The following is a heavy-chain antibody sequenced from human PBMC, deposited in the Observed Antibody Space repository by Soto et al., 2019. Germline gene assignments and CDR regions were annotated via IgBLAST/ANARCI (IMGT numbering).Heavy chain of an antibody. J-gene: IGHJ3*02. D-gene: IGHD2-8*02. CDR2: INPSGGST. Sequence: QVQLVQSGAEVKKPGASVKVSSKASGYTFTSYYMHWVGQAPGQGFEWMGRINPSGGSTSYAQKFQGRVTMTRDTSTSTVYMELSSLRSEDTAVYYCATSFTGGDAFDIWGQGTMVTVSS. V-gene: IGHV1-46*01. CDR3: ATSFTGGDAFDI. CDR1: GYTFTSYY.